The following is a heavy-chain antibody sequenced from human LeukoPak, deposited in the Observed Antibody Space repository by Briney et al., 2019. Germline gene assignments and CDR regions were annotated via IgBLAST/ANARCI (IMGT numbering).Heavy chain of an antibody. CDR2: TKKDGSEK. V-gene: IGHV3-7*05. CDR1: GFTSSSYW. J-gene: IGHJ4*02. Sequence: GGALRLSCAASGFTSSSYWLSWVRQAPGKGLGWVANTKKDGSEKYYAASVKGRITISRDNAKNSLYLQMNSLRAEDAAVYYWAKDRDSSSSFDYWGQGTLVTVSS. CDR3: AKDRDSSSSFDY. D-gene: IGHD6-6*01.